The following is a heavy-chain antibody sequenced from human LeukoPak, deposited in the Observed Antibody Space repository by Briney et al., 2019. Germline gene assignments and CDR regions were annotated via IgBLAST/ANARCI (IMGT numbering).Heavy chain of an antibody. Sequence: GGSLRLSCAASGFDFSGYWMHWVRQDAGKGLVWVSRIMGDGSSTTYADSVKGRFTISRDNAKNTLYLQMNSLRAEDTAVYYCAQELKIGHWGQGTLVTVSS. CDR1: GFDFSGYW. V-gene: IGHV3-74*01. CDR3: AQELKIGH. D-gene: IGHD2-21*01. CDR2: IMGDGSST. J-gene: IGHJ4*02.